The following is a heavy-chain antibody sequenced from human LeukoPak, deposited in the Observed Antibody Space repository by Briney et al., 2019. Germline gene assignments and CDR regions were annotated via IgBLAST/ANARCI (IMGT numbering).Heavy chain of an antibody. D-gene: IGHD6-19*01. CDR1: GFTFSSYA. CDR3: ARARIAVAGTEDYYYYYYMDV. Sequence: PGGSLRLSCAASGFTFSSYAMHWVRQAPGKGLEWVAVISYDGSNKYYADSVKGRFTISRDNSKNTLYLQMNSLRAEATAVYYCARARIAVAGTEDYYYYYYMDVWGKGTTVTVSS. V-gene: IGHV3-30*04. CDR2: ISYDGSNK. J-gene: IGHJ6*03.